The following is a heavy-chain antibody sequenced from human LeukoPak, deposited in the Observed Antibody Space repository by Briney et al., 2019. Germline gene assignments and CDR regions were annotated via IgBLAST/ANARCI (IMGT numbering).Heavy chain of an antibody. J-gene: IGHJ4*02. D-gene: IGHD5-12*01. Sequence: PGGSLRLSCAASGFTFSSYGMHWVRQAPGKGLEWVAFIRYDGSNKYYADSVKGRFTISRDNARKPLSLQMNSLRAEDTAVYYCARAPKALYSGYDLNFDYWGQGILVTVSS. CDR3: ARAPKALYSGYDLNFDY. CDR1: GFTFSSYG. CDR2: IRYDGSNK. V-gene: IGHV3-30*02.